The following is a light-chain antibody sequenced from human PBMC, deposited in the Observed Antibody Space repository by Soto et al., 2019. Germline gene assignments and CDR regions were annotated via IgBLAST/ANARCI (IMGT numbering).Light chain of an antibody. Sequence: EIVITQSPATLSVSPGERATLSCRASQSVSSYLAWYQQKPGQAPRLLIYDASNRATGIPARLSGSGSGTDFTLTIRSLEPEDFAVYYCQQRSNWLTFGGGTKVDIK. CDR3: QQRSNWLT. V-gene: IGKV3-11*01. J-gene: IGKJ4*01. CDR2: DAS. CDR1: QSVSSY.